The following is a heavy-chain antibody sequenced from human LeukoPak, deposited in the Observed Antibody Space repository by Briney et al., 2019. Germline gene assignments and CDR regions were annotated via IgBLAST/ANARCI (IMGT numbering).Heavy chain of an antibody. CDR2: IIPIFGTA. CDR1: GGAFSSYA. Sequence: SVKVSCKASGGAFSSYAISWVRQAPGQGLEWIGRIIPIFGTANYAQKFQGRVTITTDESTSTAYMELSSQRSEDTAVYYCVRRRESSGLIFDYWGQGTLVTVSS. D-gene: IGHD6-19*01. J-gene: IGHJ4*02. V-gene: IGHV1-69*05. CDR3: VRRRESSGLIFDY.